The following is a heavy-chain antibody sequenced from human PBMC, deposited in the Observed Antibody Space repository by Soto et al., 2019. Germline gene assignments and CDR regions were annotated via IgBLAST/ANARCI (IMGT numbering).Heavy chain of an antibody. D-gene: IGHD2-15*01. CDR2: IYYSGST. CDR3: ARITVVVAATPYFDY. CDR1: GGSISSSSYY. V-gene: IGHV4-39*01. J-gene: IGHJ4*02. Sequence: SETLSLTCTVSGGSISSSSYYWGWIRQPPGKGLEWIGSIYYSGSTYYNPSLKSRVTISVDTSKNQFSLKLSSVTAADTAVYYCARITVVVAATPYFDYWGQGTLVTVSS.